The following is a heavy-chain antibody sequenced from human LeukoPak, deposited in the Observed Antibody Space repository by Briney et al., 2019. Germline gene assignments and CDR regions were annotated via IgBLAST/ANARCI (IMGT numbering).Heavy chain of an antibody. Sequence: GRSLRLSCTASGFTFGDHSVSWFRQAPGKGLEWVGFIRSKAYGGTAEYAASVKGRFTISRDDSKSVAYLQMDSLKTEDTAVYYCTREIRYFDWFQADYWGQGTLVTVSS. D-gene: IGHD3-9*01. CDR1: GFTFGDHS. CDR2: IRSKAYGGTA. CDR3: TREIRYFDWFQADY. J-gene: IGHJ4*02. V-gene: IGHV3-49*03.